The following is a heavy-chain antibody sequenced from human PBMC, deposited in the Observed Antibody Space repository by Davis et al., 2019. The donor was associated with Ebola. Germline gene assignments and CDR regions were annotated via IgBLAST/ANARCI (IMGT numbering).Heavy chain of an antibody. D-gene: IGHD3-10*01. J-gene: IGHJ3*02. CDR2: ISSSSSYI. Sequence: GESLKISCAASGFTFSSYSMNWVRQAPGKGLEWVSSISSSSSYIYYADSVKGRFTISRDNAKNSLYLQMNSLRAEDTAVYYCARDSDDAFDIWGQGTMVTVSS. CDR1: GFTFSSYS. V-gene: IGHV3-21*01. CDR3: ARDSDDAFDI.